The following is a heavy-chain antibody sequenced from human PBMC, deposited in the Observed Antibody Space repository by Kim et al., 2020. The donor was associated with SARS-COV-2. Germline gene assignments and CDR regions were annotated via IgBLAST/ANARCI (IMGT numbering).Heavy chain of an antibody. J-gene: IGHJ6*02. CDR3: AKDPASRDYSYYGMDV. Sequence: SVNGRFTISRDNSKNTLYLQMSSLRAEDTAVYYCAKDPASRDYSYYGMDVWGQGTTVTVSS. D-gene: IGHD2-2*01. V-gene: IGHV3-23*01.